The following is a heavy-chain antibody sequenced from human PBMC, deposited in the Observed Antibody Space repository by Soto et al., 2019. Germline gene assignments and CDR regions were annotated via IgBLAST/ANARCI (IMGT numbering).Heavy chain of an antibody. Sequence: SETLSLTCTVSGGSISSYYWSWIRQPPGKGLEWIGYIYYSGSTNYNPSLKSRVTISVDTSKNQFSLKLSSVTAADTAVYYCARAVAGLFDYWGQGTLVTVSS. CDR1: GGSISSYY. V-gene: IGHV4-59*01. CDR3: ARAVAGLFDY. J-gene: IGHJ4*02. D-gene: IGHD6-19*01. CDR2: IYYSGST.